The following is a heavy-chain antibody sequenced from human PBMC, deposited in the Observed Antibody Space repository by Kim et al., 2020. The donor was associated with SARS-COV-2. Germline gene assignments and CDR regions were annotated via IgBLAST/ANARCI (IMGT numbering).Heavy chain of an antibody. J-gene: IGHJ3*02. CDR3: AGAGGDAFDI. Sequence: NKSYADSVKGRFTISRDNSKNTLYLQMNSRRAEDTAVYYCAGAGGDAFDIWGQGTMVTVSS. CDR2: NK. V-gene: IGHV3-30*02. D-gene: IGHD1-26*01.